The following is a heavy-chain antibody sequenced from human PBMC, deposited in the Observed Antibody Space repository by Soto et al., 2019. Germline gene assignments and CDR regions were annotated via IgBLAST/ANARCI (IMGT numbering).Heavy chain of an antibody. V-gene: IGHV3-53*04. CDR3: VRGLWFGQLYADL. D-gene: IGHD3-10*01. J-gene: IGHJ5*02. CDR2: IYISGST. Sequence: EAQLVESGGGLVQPGGSLRLSCAASGFSVSSTYMSWVRQAPGKGLEWVSVIYISGSTRYADSLRSRFTTSRQNSENTLFLQLMSLRHEDTAVYYCVRGLWFGQLYADLWGQGTLVTVSS. CDR1: GFSVSSTY.